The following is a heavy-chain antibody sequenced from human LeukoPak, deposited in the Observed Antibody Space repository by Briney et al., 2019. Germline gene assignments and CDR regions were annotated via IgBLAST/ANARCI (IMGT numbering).Heavy chain of an antibody. CDR1: GYTLTELS. V-gene: IGHV1-2*02. Sequence: GASVKVSCKVSGYTLTELSIQWVRQAPGKGLEWMGWINPNSGGTNYAQKFQGRVTMTRDTSISTAYMELSRLRSDDTAVYYCARVRGDSSGLRHRRFDYWGQGTLVTVSS. CDR3: ARVRGDSSGLRHRRFDY. J-gene: IGHJ4*02. D-gene: IGHD3-22*01. CDR2: INPNSGGT.